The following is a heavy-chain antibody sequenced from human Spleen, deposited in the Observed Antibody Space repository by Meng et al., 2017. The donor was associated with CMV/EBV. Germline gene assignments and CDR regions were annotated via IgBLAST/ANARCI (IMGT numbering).Heavy chain of an antibody. Sequence: GGSLRLSCEVSGFTFSEHWIHWVRQSPGKGLVWVSRIDSDGSSTAYADSVKGRFTISRDNARNTLYLQMNSLRVDDTAVYYCTTLDTLMTTGDFWGQGSLVTVSS. J-gene: IGHJ4*02. CDR3: TTLDTLMTTGDF. V-gene: IGHV3-74*01. CDR2: IDSDGSST. CDR1: GFTFSEHW. D-gene: IGHD5-18*01.